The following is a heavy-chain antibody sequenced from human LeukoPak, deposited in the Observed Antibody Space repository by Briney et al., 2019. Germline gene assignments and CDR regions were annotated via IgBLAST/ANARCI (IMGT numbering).Heavy chain of an antibody. V-gene: IGHV3-23*01. CDR2: ISGSGDRT. J-gene: IGHJ4*02. CDR1: GFTFSSYA. CDR3: AAELVAMVTPYDY. Sequence: GGSLRLSCAASGFTFSSYAMSWVRQAPGKGLEWVSTISGSGDRTYYADSVRGRFTISRDNSKTTLYLQMNSLRAEDTAIYYCAAELVAMVTPYDYWGQGTLVPVSS. D-gene: IGHD2-8*01.